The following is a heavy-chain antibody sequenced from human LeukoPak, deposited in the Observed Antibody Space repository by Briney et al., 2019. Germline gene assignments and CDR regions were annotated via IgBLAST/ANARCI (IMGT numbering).Heavy chain of an antibody. D-gene: IGHD3-16*02. J-gene: IGHJ4*02. CDR3: ASLPLGELSPIDF. CDR1: GFTVSSNY. V-gene: IGHV4-39*02. CDR2: IHYSGST. Sequence: PGGSLRLSCAASGFTVSSNYMSWIRQPPGKGLEWIGSIHYSGSTYYNPSLKSRVTISVDTSKNHFSLKLKSVTTADTAVYYRASLPLGELSPIDFWGQGTLVTVSS.